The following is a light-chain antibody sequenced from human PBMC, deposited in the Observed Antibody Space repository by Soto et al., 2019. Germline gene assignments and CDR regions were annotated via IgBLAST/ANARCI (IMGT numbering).Light chain of an antibody. Sequence: DIQMTQSPSLLSASVGDRVTITCRASQSVTNFLNWYQQKPGKAPELLIYAAVSLQSGVPSRFSGGGSGTDFTLTISSLQPEDFAVYYCRQTYRALTFGQGTRV. CDR1: QSVTNF. J-gene: IGKJ1*01. V-gene: IGKV1-39*01. CDR2: AAV. CDR3: RQTYRALT.